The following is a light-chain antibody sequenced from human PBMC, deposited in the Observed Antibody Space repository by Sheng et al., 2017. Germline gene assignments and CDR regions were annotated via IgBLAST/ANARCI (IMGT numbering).Light chain of an antibody. CDR3: QQLNTYPIT. V-gene: IGKV1-9*01. J-gene: IGKJ5*01. CDR2: AAS. Sequence: DIQLTQSPSFLSASVGDRVTITCRASQGINNYLAWYQQKPGKGPKLLIYAASTLQSGVPSRFRGSGSGTEFTLTISSLQPEDFATYYCQQLNTYPITFGQGTRLEIK. CDR1: QGINNY.